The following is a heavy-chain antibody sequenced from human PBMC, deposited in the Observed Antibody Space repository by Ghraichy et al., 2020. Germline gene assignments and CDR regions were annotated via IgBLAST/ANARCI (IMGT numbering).Heavy chain of an antibody. J-gene: IGHJ4*02. Sequence: GGSLRLSCAASGFPFNDAWMTWVRQAPGKGLEWVGRIKSKINGGTTDYAAPVRGRFIISRDDSKNTLYLDMKSLKTEDTAVYYCSKDLPFTGGWALNYWGQGALVTVSS. D-gene: IGHD2-8*02. CDR2: IKSKINGGTT. CDR1: GFPFNDAW. CDR3: SKDLPFTGGWALNY. V-gene: IGHV3-15*01.